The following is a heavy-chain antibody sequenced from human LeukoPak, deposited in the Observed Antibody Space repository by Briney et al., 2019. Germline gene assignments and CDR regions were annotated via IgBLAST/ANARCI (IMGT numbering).Heavy chain of an antibody. J-gene: IGHJ6*02. CDR3: ARTYGSGSYYNYYYGVDV. D-gene: IGHD3-10*01. CDR1: GYSFTSYW. V-gene: IGHV5-51*04. CDR2: IYPGDSDT. Sequence: GESLKISCKGSGYSFTSYWIGWVRQMPGKGLEWMGIIYPGDSDTRYSPSFQGQVTISADKPISTAYLQWSSLKASDTAMYYCARTYGSGSYYNYYYGVDVWGQGTTVTVSS.